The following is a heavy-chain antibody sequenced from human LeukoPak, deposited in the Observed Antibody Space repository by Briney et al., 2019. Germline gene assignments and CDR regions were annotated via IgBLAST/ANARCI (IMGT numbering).Heavy chain of an antibody. J-gene: IGHJ6*02. CDR1: GGTFSSYA. D-gene: IGHD6-6*01. Sequence: SVKVSCKASGGTFSSYAISWVRQAPGQGLEWMGRIIPIFGIANYAQKFQGRVTITGDKSTSTAYMELSSLRSEDTAVYYCARDSSSIAARPDYYYYGMDVWGQGTTVTVSS. V-gene: IGHV1-69*04. CDR2: IIPIFGIA. CDR3: ARDSSSIAARPDYYYYGMDV.